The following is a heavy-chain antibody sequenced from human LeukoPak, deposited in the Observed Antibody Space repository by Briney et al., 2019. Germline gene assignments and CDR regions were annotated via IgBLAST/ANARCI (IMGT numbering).Heavy chain of an antibody. CDR3: ARAPTMVTTYYFDY. CDR1: GFTFSSYS. D-gene: IGHD5-18*01. V-gene: IGHV3-21*01. Sequence: GGSLRLSCAASGFTFSSYSMNRVRQAPGKGLEWVSSISSSSSYIYYADSVKGRFTISRDNAKNSLYLQMNSLRAEDTAVYYCARAPTMVTTYYFDYWGQGTLVTVSS. CDR2: ISSSSSYI. J-gene: IGHJ4*02.